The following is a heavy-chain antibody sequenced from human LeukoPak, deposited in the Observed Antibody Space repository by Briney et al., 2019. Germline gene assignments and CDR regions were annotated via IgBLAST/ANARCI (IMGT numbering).Heavy chain of an antibody. CDR3: MSRFDY. Sequence: PGGSLRLSCAASGFTFDDYAMHWVRQAPGKGLEWVANIKQDGSEKYYVDSVKGRFTISRDNAKNSLYLQMNSLRAEDTAVYYCMSRFDYWGQGTLVTVSS. CDR1: GFTFDDYA. CDR2: IKQDGSEK. J-gene: IGHJ4*02. V-gene: IGHV3-7*01.